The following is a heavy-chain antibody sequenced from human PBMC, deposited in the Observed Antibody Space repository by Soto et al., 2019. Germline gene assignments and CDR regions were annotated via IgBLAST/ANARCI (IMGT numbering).Heavy chain of an antibody. CDR1: GGTFSSYT. D-gene: IGHD6-13*01. CDR2: IIPILGIA. J-gene: IGHJ6*03. CDR3: ARAAEYSSSWYDPYYYMDV. Sequence: ASVKVSCKASGGTFSSYTISWVRQAPGQGLEWMGRIIPILGIANYAQKFQGRVTITADKSTSTAYMELSSLRSEDTAVYYCARAAEYSSSWYDPYYYMDVWGKGTTVTVSS. V-gene: IGHV1-69*02.